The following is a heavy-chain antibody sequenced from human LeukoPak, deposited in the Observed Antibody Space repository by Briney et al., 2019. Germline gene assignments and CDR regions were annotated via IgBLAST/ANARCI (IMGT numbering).Heavy chain of an antibody. CDR3: ARVEAGDYFDC. V-gene: IGHV4-38-2*02. D-gene: IGHD1-1*01. J-gene: IGHJ4*02. Sequence: SETPSLNCTVSSYSISSGYYWGWIRQPPGKGLEWIGSIYHSGSAYYNPSPKSRVTISVDTSKNQFSLKLSSVTAADTAVYYCARVEAGDYFDCWGQGTLVTVSS. CDR1: SYSISSGYY. CDR2: IYHSGSA.